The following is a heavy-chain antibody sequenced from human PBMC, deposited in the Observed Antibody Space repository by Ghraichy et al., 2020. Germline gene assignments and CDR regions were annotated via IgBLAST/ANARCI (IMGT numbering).Heavy chain of an antibody. J-gene: IGHJ3*01. CDR2: IKEDGSKK. V-gene: IGHV3-7*01. Sequence: GGSLRLSCSASGFNFDIYWMTWVRQAPGKGLEWVANIKEDGSKKDYVDFVKGRFNVSRDNSKQSVFLQMTGLREEDSAVYFCARDHYYFDFTRSKNFSIDVFDLWGQGTVVTVSS. CDR3: ARDHYYFDFTRSKNFSIDVFDL. CDR1: GFNFDIYW. D-gene: IGHD2/OR15-2a*01.